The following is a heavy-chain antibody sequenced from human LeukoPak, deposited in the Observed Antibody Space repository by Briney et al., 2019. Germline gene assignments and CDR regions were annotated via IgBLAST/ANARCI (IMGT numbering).Heavy chain of an antibody. Sequence: GGSLRLSCAASGFTFSTYTMNWVRQAPGKGREWVSWISSRGTSIYYADSVKGRFTIYRDKDKNSLYLQMNSLRVEDTAVYYCARDDGGESNWGSIDYWGQGTLVTVSS. J-gene: IGHJ4*02. CDR3: ARDDGGESNWGSIDY. CDR1: GFTFSTYT. D-gene: IGHD7-27*01. CDR2: ISSRGTSI. V-gene: IGHV3-21*04.